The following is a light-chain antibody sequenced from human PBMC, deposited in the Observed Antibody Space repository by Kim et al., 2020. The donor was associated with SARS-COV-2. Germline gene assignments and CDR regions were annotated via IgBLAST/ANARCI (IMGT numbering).Light chain of an antibody. CDR1: SSDVGGYDY. CDR3: SSYRTSSTYV. Sequence: GQSITISCTGTSSDVGGYDYVSWYQQHPGKAPTPMIYDVNNRPSGVSNRFSGSKSGNTASLTISGLQAEDEADYYCSSYRTSSTYVFGAGTKVTVL. CDR2: DVN. J-gene: IGLJ1*01. V-gene: IGLV2-14*03.